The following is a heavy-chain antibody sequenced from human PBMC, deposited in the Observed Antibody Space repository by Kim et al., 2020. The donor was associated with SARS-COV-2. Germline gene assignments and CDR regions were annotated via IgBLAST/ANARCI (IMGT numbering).Heavy chain of an antibody. Sequence: DGSEKDYVDSVKGRFTISRDNAKNSLYLQMNSLRAEDTAVYYCARGVIGYWGQGTLVTVSS. V-gene: IGHV3-7*03. CDR3: ARGVIGY. D-gene: IGHD3-22*01. CDR2: DGSEK. J-gene: IGHJ4*02.